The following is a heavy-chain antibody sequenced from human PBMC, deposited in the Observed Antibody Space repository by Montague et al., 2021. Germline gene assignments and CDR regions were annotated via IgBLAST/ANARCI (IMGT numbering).Heavy chain of an antibody. D-gene: IGHD1-26*01. Sequence: SETLSLTCTVFGDSITTYSWSWIRPPPGKGLEWIRRLSNGGSTNSNPSLKSRVSMSVDTSKNQFSLKLSSVTAADTAVYFCARDTVGASGYFYYYYMDVWGRGTTVTVAS. V-gene: IGHV4-4*07. CDR3: ARDTVGASGYFYYYYMDV. CDR2: LSNGGST. CDR1: GDSITTYS. J-gene: IGHJ6*03.